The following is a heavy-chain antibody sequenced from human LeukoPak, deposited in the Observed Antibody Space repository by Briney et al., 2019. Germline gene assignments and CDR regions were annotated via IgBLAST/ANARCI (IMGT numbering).Heavy chain of an antibody. CDR2: MNPNNANT. CDR3: ARATTVTAFDAFDI. V-gene: IGHV1-8*01. Sequence: ASVKVSCKASGYTFTSYYINCVRQATGHRLEWIGWMNPNNANTAYAQKFQGRVAMTRDSSISTAYMELSSLTSEDTAVYYCARATTVTAFDAFDIWGQGTMVTVSS. CDR1: GYTFTSYY. D-gene: IGHD4-17*01. J-gene: IGHJ3*02.